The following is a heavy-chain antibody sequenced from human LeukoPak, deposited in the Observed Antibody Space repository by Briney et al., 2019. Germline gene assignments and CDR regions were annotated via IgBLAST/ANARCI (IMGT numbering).Heavy chain of an antibody. CDR3: ARDLSYYYSSPAGY. Sequence: GGSLRLSCAASGFTFSDYYMSWIRQAPGKGLEWVSYISRSGSTIYYADSVKGRFTISRDNAKNSLYLQMNSLRAEDTAVYYCARDLSYYYSSPAGYWGQGTLVTVSS. J-gene: IGHJ4*02. V-gene: IGHV3-11*01. CDR1: GFTFSDYY. D-gene: IGHD3-22*01. CDR2: ISRSGSTI.